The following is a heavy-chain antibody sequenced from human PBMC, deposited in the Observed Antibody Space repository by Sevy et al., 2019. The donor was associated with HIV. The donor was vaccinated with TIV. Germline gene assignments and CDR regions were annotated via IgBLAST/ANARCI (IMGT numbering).Heavy chain of an antibody. V-gene: IGHV3-21*01. Sequence: GGSLRLSCAASGFTFSSYSMNWVCQAPGKGLESVSSISSSSSYIYYADSVKGRFTISRDNAKNSLYLQMNSLRAEDTAVYYCARDGLGMEDYYYGMDVWGQGTTVTVSS. J-gene: IGHJ6*02. D-gene: IGHD7-27*01. CDR2: ISSSSSYI. CDR3: ARDGLGMEDYYYGMDV. CDR1: GFTFSSYS.